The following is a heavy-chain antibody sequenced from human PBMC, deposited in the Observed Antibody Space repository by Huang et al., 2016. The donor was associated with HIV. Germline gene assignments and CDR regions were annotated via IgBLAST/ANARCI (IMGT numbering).Heavy chain of an antibody. V-gene: IGHV1-69*13. J-gene: IGHJ4*02. CDR2: SIPLHTTT. CDR3: ARGVGNSNRGFDI. D-gene: IGHD5-18*01. Sequence: QVQLVQSGAEMKKSGSSVKVSCKASGGTVSSFSFTWVRQAPGHGLEWMGGSIPLHTTTDHAQRFRGRVTLTADESTNTAFMELSGLTSQDTAVYYCARGVGNSNRGFDIWGQGTLVTVS. CDR1: GGTVSSFS.